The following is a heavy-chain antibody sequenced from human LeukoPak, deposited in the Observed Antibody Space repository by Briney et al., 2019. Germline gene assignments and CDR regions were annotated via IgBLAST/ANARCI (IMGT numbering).Heavy chain of an antibody. J-gene: IGHJ4*02. CDR1: GDSISSSSSY. Sequence: SETLSLTCSVSGDSISSSSSYWDWIRQPPGKGLEWIGIIKYSGSTYYNPSLKSRVSISVDTSKNQFYLKLSSATAADTAVYYCARRYCSTTTCLYFDYWGQGTLATVSS. D-gene: IGHD2-2*01. CDR3: ARRYCSTTTCLYFDY. CDR2: IKYSGST. V-gene: IGHV4-39*01.